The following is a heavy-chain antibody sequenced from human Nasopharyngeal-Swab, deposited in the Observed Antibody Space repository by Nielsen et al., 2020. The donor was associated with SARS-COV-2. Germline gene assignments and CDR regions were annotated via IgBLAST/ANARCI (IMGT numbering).Heavy chain of an antibody. CDR2: ISAYNGNT. V-gene: IGHV1-18*01. J-gene: IGHJ6*03. CDR1: GYTFTSYG. Sequence: SVKVSCKASGYTFTSYGISWVRQAPGQGLEWMGWISAYNGNTNYAQKLQGRVTMTTDTSTSTAYMELRSLRSDDTAVYYCARARGVRGVFSGRYYYYSMDVWGKGTTVTVSS. D-gene: IGHD3-10*01. CDR3: ARARGVRGVFSGRYYYYSMDV.